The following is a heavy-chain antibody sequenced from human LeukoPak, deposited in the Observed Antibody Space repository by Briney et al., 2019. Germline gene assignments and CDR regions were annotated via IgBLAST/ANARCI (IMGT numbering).Heavy chain of an antibody. J-gene: IGHJ4*02. V-gene: IGHV4-59*11. CDR1: GGSITSHF. CDR3: ARDGYSGSSLFDS. D-gene: IGHD1-26*01. CDR2: IYHSGIT. Sequence: SETLSLTCTVSGGSITSHFWSWIRHPPGKGLEWIGYIYHSGITNYNPSLKSRVTISVDTSKNQFSLELSSVTAADTAAYYCARDGYSGSSLFDSWGQGTLVTVSS.